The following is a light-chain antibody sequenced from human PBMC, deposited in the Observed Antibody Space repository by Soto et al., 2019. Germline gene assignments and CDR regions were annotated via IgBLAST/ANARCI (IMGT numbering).Light chain of an antibody. CDR3: QQRTYRHQWT. CDR2: DAS. V-gene: IGKV3-11*01. CDR1: QSIGLA. J-gene: IGKJ1*01. Sequence: EIVLTQSPATLSLSPGERATLSCRASQSIGLAIAWYQHKPGQAPRLLIFDASQRATGIPARFRGSGSGTDFTLSISSLEPEDFAVYYCQQRTYRHQWTFDQGTKVDIK.